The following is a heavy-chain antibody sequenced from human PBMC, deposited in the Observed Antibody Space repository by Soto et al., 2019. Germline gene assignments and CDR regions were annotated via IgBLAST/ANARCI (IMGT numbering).Heavy chain of an antibody. CDR3: ARGNTGYERIDY. Sequence: QVPLQESGPGLVKPSETLSLTCTVSGGSISSYYWSWIRQPPGKGLEWIGYISYSGSTNYIPSLKSRVTISVDTSKNQFSLKLSSVTAADTAVYYCARGNTGYERIDYWGQGTLVTVSS. D-gene: IGHD5-12*01. CDR1: GGSISSYY. V-gene: IGHV4-59*01. CDR2: ISYSGST. J-gene: IGHJ4*02.